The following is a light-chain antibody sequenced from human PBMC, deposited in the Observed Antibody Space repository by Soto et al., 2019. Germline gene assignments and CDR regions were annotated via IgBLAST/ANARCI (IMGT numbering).Light chain of an antibody. Sequence: QSVLTQPPSVSGAPGQRVTISCTGSSSNIGAGYDVHWYQQLPGTAPKLLIYGNSNRPSGVPDRFSGSKSGTSASLAITGLQAEDEADYYCQSYYISRSVPDVFGTGTKLTVL. V-gene: IGLV1-40*01. CDR2: GNS. CDR3: QSYYISRSVPDV. CDR1: SSNIGAGYD. J-gene: IGLJ1*01.